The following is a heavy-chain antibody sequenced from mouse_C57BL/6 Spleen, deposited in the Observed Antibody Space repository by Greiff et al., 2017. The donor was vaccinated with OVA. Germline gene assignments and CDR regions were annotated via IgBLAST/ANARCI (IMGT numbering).Heavy chain of an antibody. Sequence: QVQLQQSGPELVKPGASVKISCKASGYAFSSSWMNWVKQRPGKGLEWIGRIYPGDGDTNYNGKFKGKATLTADKSSSTAYMQLSSLTSEDSAVYFCARYPSITTVYAMDYWGQGPSVTVSS. J-gene: IGHJ4*01. D-gene: IGHD1-1*01. CDR3: ARYPSITTVYAMDY. V-gene: IGHV1-82*01. CDR1: GYAFSSSW. CDR2: IYPGDGDT.